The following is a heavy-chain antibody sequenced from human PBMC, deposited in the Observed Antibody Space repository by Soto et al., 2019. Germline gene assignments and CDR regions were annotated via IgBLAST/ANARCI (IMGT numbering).Heavy chain of an antibody. CDR3: AKDRRRFLELSHAFDI. D-gene: IGHD3-3*01. CDR1: GFTFSSYA. V-gene: IGHV3-23*01. CDR2: ISGSGGST. Sequence: GGSLRVSCAASGFTFSSYAMSWVRQAPGKGLEWVSAISGSGGSTYYADSVKGRFTISRDNSKNTLYLQMNSLRAEDTAVYYCAKDRRRFLELSHAFDIWGQVTMFTVS. J-gene: IGHJ3*02.